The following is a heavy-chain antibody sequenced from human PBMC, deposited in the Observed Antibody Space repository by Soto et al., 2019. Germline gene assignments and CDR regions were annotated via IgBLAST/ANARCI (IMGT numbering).Heavy chain of an antibody. D-gene: IGHD4-17*01. CDR3: ARHPAGGDVNWFYP. Sequence: GESLDVPCKGSRHRLSPYSIGCVCQIPGKSLEWMGIIYPGVSDTRYSPSFQGQVTISADKSISTAYLQWSSLKASDTVMYYCARHPAGGDVNWFYPWGQGTLVTVSS. J-gene: IGHJ5*02. CDR1: RHRLSPYS. CDR2: IYPGVSDT. V-gene: IGHV5-51*01.